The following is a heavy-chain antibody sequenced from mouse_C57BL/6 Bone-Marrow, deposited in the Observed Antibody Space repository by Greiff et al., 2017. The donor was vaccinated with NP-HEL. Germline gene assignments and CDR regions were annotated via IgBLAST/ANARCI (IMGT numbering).Heavy chain of an antibody. CDR1: GYTFTDYY. CDR2: INPYNGGT. D-gene: IGHD2-14*01. CDR3: ARGGTPCAY. Sequence: EVQLQQSGPVLVKPGASVKMSCKASGYTFTDYYMNWVKQSHGKSLEWIGVINPYNGGTSYNQKFKGKATLTVDKSSSTAYMELNSLTSEDSAVYYCARGGTPCAYWGQGTLVTVSA. V-gene: IGHV1-19*01. J-gene: IGHJ3*01.